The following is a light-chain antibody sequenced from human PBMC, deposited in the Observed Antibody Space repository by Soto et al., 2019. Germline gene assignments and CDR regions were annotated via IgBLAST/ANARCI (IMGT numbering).Light chain of an antibody. CDR2: WAL. V-gene: IGKV4-1*01. CDR3: QKYYSTQDT. Sequence: DIVLTQSPESLAVSLGERATIHCMSNQSLFYSSNNRNYLAWYQHKPGQAPRLLIFWALTRASGVPARFSGRGSGTVFPLPISSRKAEDGAIYFCQKYYSTQDTLARGPGLDIK. J-gene: IGKJ2*01. CDR1: QSLFYSSNNRNY.